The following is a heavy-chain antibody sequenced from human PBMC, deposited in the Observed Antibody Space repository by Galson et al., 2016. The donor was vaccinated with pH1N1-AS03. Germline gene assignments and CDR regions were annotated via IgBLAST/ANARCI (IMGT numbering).Heavy chain of an antibody. CDR1: GVIVSTYA. V-gene: IGHV3-30*01. CDR2: ISHDGRNK. Sequence: SLRLSCAASGVIVSTYAMHWVRQAPGKGLEWLAVISHDGRNKYYADSVKGRITISRDNSKNTLFVQMDSLRVEDTAVYYWARDSVSGGTYYYGMDVWGRGTTVTVSS. CDR3: ARDSVSGGTYYYGMDV. D-gene: IGHD6-13*01. J-gene: IGHJ6*02.